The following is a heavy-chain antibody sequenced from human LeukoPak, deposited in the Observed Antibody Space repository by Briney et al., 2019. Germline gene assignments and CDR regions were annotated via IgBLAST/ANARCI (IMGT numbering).Heavy chain of an antibody. D-gene: IGHD4-17*01. CDR3: ARTNPTVTFLDY. CDR2: MNPNSGNT. CDR1: GYTFTSYD. Sequence: GASVKVSCKASGYTFTSYDINWVRQATGQGLEWMGWMNPNSGNTGYAQKFQGRVTITRNTSISTAYMELSSLRSEDTAVYYCARTNPTVTFLDYWGQGTLVTVSS. J-gene: IGHJ4*02. V-gene: IGHV1-8*03.